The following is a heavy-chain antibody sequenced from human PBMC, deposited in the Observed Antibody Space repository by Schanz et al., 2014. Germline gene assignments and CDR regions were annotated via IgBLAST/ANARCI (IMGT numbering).Heavy chain of an antibody. CDR1: GFIFSSSV. V-gene: IGHV3-23*04. Sequence: EVELVESGGGLIQPGGSLRLSCAASGFIFSSSVMAWVRQAPGKGLEWVSGITGASDHIDYAESVKGRFTISRDNSKNTLYLQMDSLRAEDTAVYFCAKKVPAYKPFDSWGQGTLVTVSS. CDR2: ITGASDHI. CDR3: AKKVPAYKPFDS. D-gene: IGHD1-1*01. J-gene: IGHJ4*02.